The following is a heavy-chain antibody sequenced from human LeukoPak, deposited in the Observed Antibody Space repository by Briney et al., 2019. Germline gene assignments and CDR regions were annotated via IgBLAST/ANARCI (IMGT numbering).Heavy chain of an antibody. Sequence: PSETLSLTCTVSGGSISSSSYYWGWIRQPPGKGLEWIGSIYYSGSTYYNPSLKSRVTISVDTSKNQFSLKLSSVTAADTAVYYCARSPSGSYSDVYFDYWGQGTLVTVSS. CDR2: IYYSGST. CDR3: ARSPSGSYSDVYFDY. V-gene: IGHV4-39*01. CDR1: GGSISSSSYY. D-gene: IGHD1-26*01. J-gene: IGHJ4*02.